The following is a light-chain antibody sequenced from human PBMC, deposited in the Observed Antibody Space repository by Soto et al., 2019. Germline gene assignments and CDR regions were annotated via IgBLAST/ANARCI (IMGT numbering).Light chain of an antibody. V-gene: IGKV3D-20*02. Sequence: IVLKQSPGTLSLSPGERATLSCRASRDVSTNLAWFQQKPGQAPRLLIYGASSRATGIPDRFSGSGSGTDFTLTISRLEPEDFAVYYCQQRSNWPTWTFGQGTKVDIK. CDR3: QQRSNWPTWT. J-gene: IGKJ1*01. CDR2: GAS. CDR1: RDVSTN.